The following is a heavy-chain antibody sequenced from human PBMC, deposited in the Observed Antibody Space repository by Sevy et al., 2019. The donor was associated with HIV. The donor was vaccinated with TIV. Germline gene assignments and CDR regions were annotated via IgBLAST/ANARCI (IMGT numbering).Heavy chain of an antibody. CDR1: GFTFSSYG. D-gene: IGHD3-3*01. J-gene: IGHJ6*02. CDR2: IRYYGSNK. V-gene: IGHV3-30*02. CDR3: AKDRGYDFWSGYYYYYYGMDV. Sequence: GGSLRLSCAASGFTFSSYGMHWVRQAPGKGLEWVAFIRYYGSNKYYAHSVKGRFTISRDNSKNTLYLQMNSLRAEDTAVYYCAKDRGYDFWSGYYYYYYGMDVWGQGTTVTVSS.